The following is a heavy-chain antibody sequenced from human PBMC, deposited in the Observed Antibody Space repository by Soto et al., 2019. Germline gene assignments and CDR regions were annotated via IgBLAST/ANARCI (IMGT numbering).Heavy chain of an antibody. D-gene: IGHD3-10*01. CDR3: ARQHYYAVGSPGMDV. CDR1: DGSISSRSYY. V-gene: IGHV4-39*01. J-gene: IGHJ6*02. CDR2: IYYSGRT. Sequence: QLQLQESGPGLVKPSETLSLTCAVSDGSISSRSYYWGWIRQSPGKGLEWIGSIYYSGRTYYNPSLKSRVTISVDTSKNQLSLRLSSVTAADTAVYYCARQHYYAVGSPGMDVWGQGTTVTVSS.